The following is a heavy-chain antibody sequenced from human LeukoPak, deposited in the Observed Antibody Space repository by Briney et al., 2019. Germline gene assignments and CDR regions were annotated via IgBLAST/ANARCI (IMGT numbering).Heavy chain of an antibody. V-gene: IGHV4-31*03. J-gene: IGHJ6*03. D-gene: IGHD3-10*01. CDR1: GGSISSGGYY. CDR3: ARTFYGSGSYFRSVYYYMDV. CDR2: IYYSGST. Sequence: PSQTLSLTCTVSGGSISSGGYYWSWIRQHPGKGLEWIGYIYYSGSTYYNPSLKGRVTISVDTSKNQFSLKLSSVTAADTAVYYCARTFYGSGSYFRSVYYYMDVWGKGTTVTVSS.